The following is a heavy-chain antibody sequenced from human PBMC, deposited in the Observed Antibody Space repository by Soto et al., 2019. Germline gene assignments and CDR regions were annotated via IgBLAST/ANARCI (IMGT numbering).Heavy chain of an antibody. Sequence: GGSLRLSCAASGFTFSSYAMRWVRQAPGKGLEWVSAISGSGGTTYYADSVKGRFTISRDNSKNTLYLQMNSLRAEDTAVYYCAKTPHYYGSGSSNYYMDVWGKGTTVTVSS. CDR1: GFTFSSYA. J-gene: IGHJ6*03. V-gene: IGHV3-23*01. CDR2: ISGSGGTT. D-gene: IGHD3-10*01. CDR3: AKTPHYYGSGSSNYYMDV.